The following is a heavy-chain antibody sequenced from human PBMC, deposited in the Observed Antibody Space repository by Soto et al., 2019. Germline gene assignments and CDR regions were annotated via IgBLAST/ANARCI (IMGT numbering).Heavy chain of an antibody. CDR3: ASQRQYGYGYSPARWFDP. CDR2: IYPGDSDT. D-gene: IGHD5-18*01. Sequence: EVQLVQSGAEVKKPGESLKISCKGSGYSFTSYWIGWVRQMPGKGLEWMGIIYPGDSDTRYSPYFQGQVTISADKSINTASQKWNNLKKEDTAMYYGASQRQYGYGYSPARWFDPWGQGTLVTVSS. CDR1: GYSFTSYW. J-gene: IGHJ5*02. V-gene: IGHV5-51*03.